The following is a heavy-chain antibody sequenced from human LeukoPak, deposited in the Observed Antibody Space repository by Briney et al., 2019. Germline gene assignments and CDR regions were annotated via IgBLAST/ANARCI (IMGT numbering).Heavy chain of an antibody. CDR3: ARIGAGSSRDY. Sequence: PGGSLRLSCAASGFNVSSKYMSWVRQAPGKGLEWVSVIYNGGSANYADSVKGRFTISRDNSENKVYLQMSSLRAEDTAVYYCARIGAGSSRDYWGQGTLVTVSS. CDR1: GFNVSSKY. V-gene: IGHV3-66*01. D-gene: IGHD6-13*01. J-gene: IGHJ4*02. CDR2: IYNGGSA.